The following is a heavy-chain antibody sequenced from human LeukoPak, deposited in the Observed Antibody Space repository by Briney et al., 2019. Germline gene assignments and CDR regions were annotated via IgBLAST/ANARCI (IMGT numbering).Heavy chain of an antibody. CDR3: ARLRYHDFWSGYWKYYYYMDV. J-gene: IGHJ6*03. CDR1: GFTFSTFG. Sequence: PGGSLRLSCAASGFTFSTFGMHWVRHAPGKGLEWVAVISYDASNKYYADSVKGRFTISRDNAKNSLYLQMNSLRAEDTAVYYCARLRYHDFWSGYWKYYYYMDVWGKGTTVTVSS. V-gene: IGHV3-30*03. CDR2: ISYDASNK. D-gene: IGHD3-3*01.